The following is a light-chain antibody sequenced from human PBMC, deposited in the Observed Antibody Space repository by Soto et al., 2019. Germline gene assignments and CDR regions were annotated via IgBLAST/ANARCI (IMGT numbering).Light chain of an antibody. Sequence: QSALTQPPSVSGSPGQSITISCTGTNSDVGGYNFVSRYQQQPGKAPKLIIYEVRNRPSGVSDRFSGSKYGNTASLTISGLQAEDEADYYCGSQTTSSTSVFGTGTKVTVL. J-gene: IGLJ1*01. V-gene: IGLV2-14*01. CDR1: NSDVGGYNF. CDR3: GSQTTSSTSV. CDR2: EVR.